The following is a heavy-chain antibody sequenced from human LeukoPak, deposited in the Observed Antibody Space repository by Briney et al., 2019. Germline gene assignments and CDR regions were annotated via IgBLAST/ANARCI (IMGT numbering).Heavy chain of an antibody. Sequence: GRSLRPSFQASGFTFADYAMHWARQAPEKGREWVSAISWNSVYIGYADSVKGRFTFSRDNARKSLYLQMKSLRPETTPLYSCAKRAGVAARALYYWGQGTLVTVPS. CDR2: ISWNSVYI. D-gene: IGHD6-6*01. CDR1: GFTFADYA. J-gene: IGHJ4*02. CDR3: AKRAGVAARALYY. V-gene: IGHV3-9*01.